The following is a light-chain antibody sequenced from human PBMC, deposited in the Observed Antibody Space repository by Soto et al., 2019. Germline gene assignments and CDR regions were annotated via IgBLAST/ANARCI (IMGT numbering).Light chain of an antibody. Sequence: QSALTQPASVSGSPGQSITISCTGTSSDVGGYNYVSWYRQHPGKAPKLMIYEVSNRPSGVSNRFSGSKSGNTASLTISGLQAEDEADYYCSSYTSSTLVFGGGTKLTVL. CDR3: SSYTSSTLV. CDR2: EVS. J-gene: IGLJ2*01. CDR1: SSDVGGYNY. V-gene: IGLV2-14*01.